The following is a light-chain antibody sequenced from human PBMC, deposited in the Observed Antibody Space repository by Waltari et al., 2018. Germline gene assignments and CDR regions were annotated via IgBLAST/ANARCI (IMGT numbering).Light chain of an antibody. Sequence: QPVLTPSSPASASPGTSVQPTSPLSIGHHPSIIPCHQRQPGTAPRHLMKVEGNGRYKKGSGVPDRFSGSSSGADRYLTISNIQSEDEADYYCETWDINTPGVFGGGTKLTVL. CDR3: ETWDINTPGV. V-gene: IGLV4-60*03. CDR1: IGHHPSI. CDR2: VEGNGRY. J-gene: IGLJ3*02.